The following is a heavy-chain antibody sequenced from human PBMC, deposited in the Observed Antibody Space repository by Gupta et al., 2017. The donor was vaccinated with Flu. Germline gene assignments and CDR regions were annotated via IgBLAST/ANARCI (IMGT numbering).Heavy chain of an antibody. CDR1: CFS. D-gene: IGHD1-7*01. V-gene: IGHV4-59*01. CDR2: IYHSGRT. CDR3: ARGLNWNYLLAFDP. Sequence: CFSWSWTRQTPGQGLEWIGYIYHSGRTYYNASLKSRVTISIDTSKKQFSLNLKSVTAADTAVYYCARGLNWNYLLAFDPWGQGTLVTVSS. J-gene: IGHJ5*02.